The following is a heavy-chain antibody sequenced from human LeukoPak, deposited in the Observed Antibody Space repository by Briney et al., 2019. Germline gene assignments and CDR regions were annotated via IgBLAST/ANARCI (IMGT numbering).Heavy chain of an antibody. D-gene: IGHD3-10*01. CDR2: ISGSGGST. V-gene: IGHV3-23*01. CDR1: GFTFSSYA. J-gene: IGHJ4*02. CDR3: AKDRSELLWFGELPEGDY. Sequence: PGGSLRLSCAASGFTFSSYAMSWVRQAPGKGLEWVSAISGSGGSTYYADSVKGRFTISRDNSKNTLYLQMNSLRAEDTAVYYCAKDRSELLWFGELPEGDYWGQGTLVTVSS.